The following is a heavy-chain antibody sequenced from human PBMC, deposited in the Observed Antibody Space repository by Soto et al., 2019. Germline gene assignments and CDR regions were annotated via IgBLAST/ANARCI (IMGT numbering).Heavy chain of an antibody. CDR2: ISGSTGYI. CDR3: ARDRARDYYYYYYMDV. CDR1: GFTFSTYS. V-gene: IGHV3-21*01. Sequence: PGGSLRLSCAASGFTFSTYSMNWVRQAPGKGLEWVSSISGSTGYIYYADSVKGRFTISRDNAKNSLYLQMNSLRAEDTAVYYCARDRARDYYYYYYMDVWGKGTTVTVSS. J-gene: IGHJ6*03. D-gene: IGHD3-10*01.